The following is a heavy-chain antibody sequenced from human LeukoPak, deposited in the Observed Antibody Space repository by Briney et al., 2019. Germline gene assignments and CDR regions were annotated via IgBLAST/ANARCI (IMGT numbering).Heavy chain of an antibody. D-gene: IGHD4-4*01. V-gene: IGHV3-23*01. CDR3: AKDPDGFSTVTTG. J-gene: IGHJ4*02. Sequence: GGSLRLSCAASGFTFSSYAMSWVRQAPGKGLEWVSAISGSGGSTYYADSVKGRFTISRDNSKDTLYLQMNSLRAEDTAVYYCAKDPDGFSTVTTGWGQGTLVTVSS. CDR2: ISGSGGST. CDR1: GFTFSSYA.